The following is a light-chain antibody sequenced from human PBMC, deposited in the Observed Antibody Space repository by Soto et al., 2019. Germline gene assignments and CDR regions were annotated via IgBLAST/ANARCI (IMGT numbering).Light chain of an antibody. J-gene: IGKJ2*01. Sequence: DIKMTQSPSSLSVSIGDRVTITCRSSQSIGVYLNWYQKKPGTPPKLLIYAASNLQSGVPSRFIGRGSGTDFTLTISSLQPEDFASYYCQQTYRIPYTFGQGTKLEI. CDR1: QSIGVY. CDR3: QQTYRIPYT. V-gene: IGKV1-39*01. CDR2: AAS.